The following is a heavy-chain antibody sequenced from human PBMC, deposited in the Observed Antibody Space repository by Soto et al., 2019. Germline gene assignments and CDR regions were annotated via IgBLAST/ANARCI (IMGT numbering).Heavy chain of an antibody. CDR2: IYWDDDK. CDR1: GFSLSTSGVG. Sequence: QITLKESGPTLVKPTQTLTLTCAFSGFSLSTSGVGVGWIRQPPGKALEWLALIYWDDDKRYTPSLKSRLTITKDNSKNQVVLTMTNMDPVDTGTYYCAHVETTVTKVWGQGTLVTVSS. D-gene: IGHD4-17*01. J-gene: IGHJ4*02. CDR3: AHVETTVTKV. V-gene: IGHV2-5*02.